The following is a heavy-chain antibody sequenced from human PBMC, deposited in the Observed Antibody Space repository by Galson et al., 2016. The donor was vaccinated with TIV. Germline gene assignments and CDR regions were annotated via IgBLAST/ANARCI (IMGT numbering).Heavy chain of an antibody. J-gene: IGHJ5*02. Sequence: SLRLSCAASGFIFSNYAMTWVRQAPGKGLEWAGFIRRGAHGGTAEYAASAKGRFTISRDDSKSVAYLEMNSLKKEDTAVYYCSRGSFEPWGRGTLVIVSS. CDR1: GFIFSNYA. CDR3: SRGSFEP. V-gene: IGHV3-49*04. D-gene: IGHD3-3*02. CDR2: IRRGAHGGTA.